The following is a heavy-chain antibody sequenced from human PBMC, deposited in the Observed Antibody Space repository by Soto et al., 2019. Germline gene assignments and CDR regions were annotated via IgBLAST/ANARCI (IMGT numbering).Heavy chain of an antibody. Sequence: EVQLVESGGGLVQPRGSLRLSCAASGFTFRNYWMGWVRQTPDKGLEWVANIKPDGSDKYYVDSVKGRFTISRDNAKNSLFLQMNSLRAEDTAVYFCARENYFDYWGQGTLVTVSS. V-gene: IGHV3-7*01. CDR3: ARENYFDY. CDR2: IKPDGSDK. J-gene: IGHJ4*02. CDR1: GFTFRNYW.